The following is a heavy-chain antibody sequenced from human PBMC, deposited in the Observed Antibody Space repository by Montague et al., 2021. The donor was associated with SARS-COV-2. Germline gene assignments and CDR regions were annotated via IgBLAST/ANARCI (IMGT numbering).Heavy chain of an antibody. CDR1: GFTVSSNY. J-gene: IGHJ4*02. Sequence: SLRLSCAASGFTVSSNYMSWVRQAPGKGLEWVSLIYSSGRTSYADSVKGRFNMSRDNSKNTLYLQMNSLRAEDTAVYYCARDFGESRDHWGQGTLVTVSS. D-gene: IGHD3-10*01. V-gene: IGHV3-53*01. CDR2: IYSSGRT. CDR3: ARDFGESRDH.